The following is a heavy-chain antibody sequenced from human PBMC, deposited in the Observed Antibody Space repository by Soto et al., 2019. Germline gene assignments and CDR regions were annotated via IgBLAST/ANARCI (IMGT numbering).Heavy chain of an antibody. J-gene: IGHJ4*02. CDR1: GYTFSSYW. D-gene: IGHD2-15*01. V-gene: IGHV5-51*01. Sequence: GESLQISCKGSGYTFSSYWIGWVRQVPGKGLEWMGIIYPGDSDARYSPSFQGQVTISADKSLTTASMQWNSLRASDSGIYYCARVGCSGGNCYPSDALHDWCQGNQVPVS. CDR3: ARVGCSGGNCYPSDALHD. CDR2: IYPGDSDA.